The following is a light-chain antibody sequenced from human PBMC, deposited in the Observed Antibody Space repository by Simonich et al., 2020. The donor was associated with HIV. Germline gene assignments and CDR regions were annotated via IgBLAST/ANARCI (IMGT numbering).Light chain of an antibody. CDR1: QGVSSN. Sequence: EIVMTQSPATLSVSPGESAPLSCRASQGVSSNLAWYQQKPGQAPRLLIYGASTRATGIPARFSGSGSGTDFTLTISSLEPEDFAVYYCQQYNNWPPGTFGQGTKVEIK. J-gene: IGKJ1*01. CDR2: GAS. CDR3: QQYNNWPPGT. V-gene: IGKV3D-15*01.